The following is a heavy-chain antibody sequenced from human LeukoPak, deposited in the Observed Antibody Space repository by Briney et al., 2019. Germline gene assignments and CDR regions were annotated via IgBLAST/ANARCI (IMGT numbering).Heavy chain of an antibody. Sequence: PGRSLRLSCAASGFTFEDYAMHWVRQAPGEGLEWVSGISWNSGSIGYADSVKGRFTISRDNAKNSLYLQMNSLRAEDTALYYCAKDMGAGYSYADYWGQGTLVTVSS. J-gene: IGHJ4*02. D-gene: IGHD5-18*01. CDR2: ISWNSGSI. CDR3: AKDMGAGYSYADY. CDR1: GFTFEDYA. V-gene: IGHV3-9*01.